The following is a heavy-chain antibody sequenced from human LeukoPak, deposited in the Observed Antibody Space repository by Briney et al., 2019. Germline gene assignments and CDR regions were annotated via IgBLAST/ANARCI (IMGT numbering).Heavy chain of an antibody. J-gene: IGHJ4*02. D-gene: IGHD5-12*01. CDR1: GGSFSGYF. CDR2: INHSGST. V-gene: IGHV4-34*01. Sequence: PSETLSLTCAVYGGSFSGYFWSWIRQPPGKGLEWIGEINHSGSTNYNPSLKSRLTMSLDTSKSQFSLRLSSVTAADSAVYYCARSRVSGFGFDYWGQGTLVTVSS. CDR3: ARSRVSGFGFDY.